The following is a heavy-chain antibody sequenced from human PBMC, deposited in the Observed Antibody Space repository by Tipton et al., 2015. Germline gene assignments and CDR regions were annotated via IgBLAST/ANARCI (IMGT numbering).Heavy chain of an antibody. CDR1: GGSISSSSYH. J-gene: IGHJ4*02. Sequence: TLSLTCTVSGGSISSSSYHWSWIRQPPGKGLELVGSIYYSGNTYYNPSLKSRVTVSVDTSKNQFSLKLSSVTAADTAVHYCARTQGGVAVAGAGKYYFDYWGQGTLVTVSS. D-gene: IGHD6-19*01. CDR3: ARTQGGVAVAGAGKYYFDY. CDR2: IYYSGNT. V-gene: IGHV4-39*01.